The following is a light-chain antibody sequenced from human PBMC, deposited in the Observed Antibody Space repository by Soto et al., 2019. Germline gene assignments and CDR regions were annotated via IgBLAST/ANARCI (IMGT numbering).Light chain of an antibody. CDR1: QSISDT. CDR3: QQYTNWPCT. V-gene: IGKV3-15*01. J-gene: IGKJ1*01. Sequence: IGMKKSPATLSLSPGVRATLSCRASQSISDTLAWYQQKPGQAPRLLIYGASTRAPGFPARFSGSGSGTDFTLTISSLQSEDFAVYYCQQYTNWPCTFGQGTKVDNK. CDR2: GAS.